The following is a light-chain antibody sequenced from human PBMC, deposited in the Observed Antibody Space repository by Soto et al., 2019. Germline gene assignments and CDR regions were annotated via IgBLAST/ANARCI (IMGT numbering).Light chain of an antibody. CDR2: GAS. CDR3: QHYNNWPPYT. V-gene: IGKV3-15*01. CDR1: QSVSSN. J-gene: IGKJ2*01. Sequence: EIVMTQSPATLSLSPGERATLSCRASQSVSSNLAWYQQKPGQAPRLLIYGASTRATGIPARFSGSGSGTEFALTISILQFEDFAVYYCQHYNNWPPYTFGQGTKLEIK.